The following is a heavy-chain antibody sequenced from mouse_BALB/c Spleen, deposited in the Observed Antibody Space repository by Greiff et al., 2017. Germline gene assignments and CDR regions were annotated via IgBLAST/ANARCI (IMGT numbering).Heavy chain of an antibody. D-gene: IGHD1-1*01. J-gene: IGHJ4*01. CDR2: ISSGSSTI. V-gene: IGHV5-17*02. CDR1: GFTFSSFG. Sequence: EVMLVESGGGLVQPGGSRKLSCAASGFTFSSFGMHWVRQAPEKGLEWVAYISSGSSTIYYADTVKGRFTISRDNPKNTLFLQMTSLRSEDTAMYYCARYYGSRGYYYAMDYWGQGTSVTVSS. CDR3: ARYYGSRGYYYAMDY.